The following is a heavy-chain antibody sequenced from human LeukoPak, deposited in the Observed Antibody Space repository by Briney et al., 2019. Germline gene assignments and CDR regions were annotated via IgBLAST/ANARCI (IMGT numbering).Heavy chain of an antibody. D-gene: IGHD2-15*01. V-gene: IGHV1-69*01. CDR3: ARDPEYCCSGGSCSSY. J-gene: IGHJ4*02. CDR1: GGTFSIYA. Sequence: SVKVSCRASGGTFSIYAISWVRQAPGQGLEWMGGIIPIFGTANYAQKFQGRVTITADESTSTAYMELSSLRSKDTSVYYCARDPEYCCSGGSCSSYSGQGTLATASS. CDR2: IIPIFGTA.